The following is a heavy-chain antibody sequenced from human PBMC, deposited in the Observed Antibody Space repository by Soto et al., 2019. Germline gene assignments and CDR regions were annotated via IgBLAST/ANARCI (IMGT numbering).Heavy chain of an antibody. CDR2: IYYSGST. J-gene: IGHJ6*02. Sequence: QVQLQESGPGLVKPSETLSLTCTVSGGSISSYYWSWIRQPPGKGLEWIGYIYYSGSTNYNPSLKSRFTISVDTSKNQFSLKLSSVTAADTAVYYCARDYYYGSGSYRYYYGMDVWGQGTTVTVSS. V-gene: IGHV4-59*01. CDR3: ARDYYYGSGSYRYYYGMDV. D-gene: IGHD3-10*01. CDR1: GGSISSYY.